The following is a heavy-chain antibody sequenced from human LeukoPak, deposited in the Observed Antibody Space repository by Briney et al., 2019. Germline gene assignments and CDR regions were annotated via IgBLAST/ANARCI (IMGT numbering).Heavy chain of an antibody. J-gene: IGHJ6*03. CDR1: GYTFTGYY. V-gene: IGHV1-2*02. CDR3: ARGDYYYYYYMDV. CDR2: INPNSGGT. Sequence: ASVKVSCKASGYTFTGYYMHWVRQAPGQGLEWMEWINPNSGGTNYAQKFQGRVTMTRDTSISTAYMELSRLRSDDTAVYYCARGDYYYYYYMDVWGKGTTVTVSS.